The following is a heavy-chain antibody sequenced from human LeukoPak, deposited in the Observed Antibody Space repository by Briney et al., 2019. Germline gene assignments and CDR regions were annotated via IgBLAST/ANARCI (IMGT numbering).Heavy chain of an antibody. CDR2: TYYRSKWYS. CDR1: GDSVSSNSAA. D-gene: IGHD1-26*01. J-gene: IGHJ4*02. V-gene: IGHV6-1*01. CDR3: ARTSGHLDH. Sequence: SQTLSLTCAISGDSVSSNSAAWNWTRQSPSRGLEWLGRTYYRSKWYSEYAVSVKSRITIKPDTSKNQVSLLLNSVTPDDTAVYYCARTSGHLDHWGQGTVVTVSS.